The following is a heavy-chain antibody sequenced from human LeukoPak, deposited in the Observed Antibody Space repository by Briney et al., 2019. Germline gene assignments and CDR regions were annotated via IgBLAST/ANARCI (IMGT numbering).Heavy chain of an antibody. V-gene: IGHV3-30-3*01. CDR2: ISYDGSKK. CDR3: ARVPGAGALDI. J-gene: IGHJ3*02. Sequence: PGRSLRLSCAASGFTFSTYAMNWVRQAPGKGLEWVAIISYDGSKKCYAESVRGRFTISRDNSSNNLYLQMSSLRTDDTGVYYCARVPGAGALDIWGQGTMVIVSS. CDR1: GFTFSTYA.